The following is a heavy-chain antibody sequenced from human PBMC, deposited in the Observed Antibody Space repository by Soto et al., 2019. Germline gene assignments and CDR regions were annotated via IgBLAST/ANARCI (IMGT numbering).Heavy chain of an antibody. V-gene: IGHV1-18*01. CDR2: ISAYNGNT. D-gene: IGHD5-18*01. J-gene: IGHJ4*02. CDR1: GYTFTSYG. CDR3: ARTYIQARANDD. Sequence: ASVKVSCKASGYTFTSYGISWVRQAPGQGLEWMGWISAYNGNTNYAQKLQGSVTMTTDTSTSTAYMELRSLRSDDTAVYYCARTYIQARANDDWGQGTLGTCSS.